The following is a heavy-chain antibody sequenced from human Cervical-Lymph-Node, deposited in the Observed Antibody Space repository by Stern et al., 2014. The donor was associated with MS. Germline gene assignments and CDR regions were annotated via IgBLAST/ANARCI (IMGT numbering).Heavy chain of an antibody. CDR3: AKTLSGGSRYFDL. D-gene: IGHD3-16*01. J-gene: IGHJ2*01. CDR2: IYPGDSDT. V-gene: IGHV5-51*03. CDR1: GYSFSNFW. Sequence: VQLVQSGAEVKKPGESLKISCKGSGYSFSNFWIGWVRQMPGKGLEWMGIIYPGDSDTKYSPSFQGQGTISAAKSIRPAFLQWSSLKASDTAIYYCAKTLSGGSRYFDLWGRGTLVTVSS.